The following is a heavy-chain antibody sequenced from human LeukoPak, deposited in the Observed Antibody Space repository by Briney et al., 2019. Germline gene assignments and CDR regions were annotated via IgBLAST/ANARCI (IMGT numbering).Heavy chain of an antibody. CDR3: ARDDYGDYTFDY. J-gene: IGHJ4*02. Sequence: GGSLRLSCAASGFTFSSYGMHWVRQAPGKGLEWVTVIWYDGSNKYYADSVKGRFTISRDNSKNTLYLQMNSLRAEDTAVYYCARDDYGDYTFDYWGQGTLVTVSS. D-gene: IGHD4-17*01. CDR2: IWYDGSNK. CDR1: GFTFSSYG. V-gene: IGHV3-33*01.